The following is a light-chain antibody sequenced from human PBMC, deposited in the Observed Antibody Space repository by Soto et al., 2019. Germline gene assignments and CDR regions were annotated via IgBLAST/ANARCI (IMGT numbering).Light chain of an antibody. Sequence: QSVLTQSSSVSGAPGQRVTISCTGSSSNLGAGHDVQWYQHLPGTAPKLLIYANNNRPSGVPDRFSGSKSGTSSSLAITGLQAEDEADYFCQSYYSSLHVVFGRGTKLTVL. CDR2: ANN. V-gene: IGLV1-40*01. CDR1: SSNLGAGHD. CDR3: QSYYSSLHVV. J-gene: IGLJ2*01.